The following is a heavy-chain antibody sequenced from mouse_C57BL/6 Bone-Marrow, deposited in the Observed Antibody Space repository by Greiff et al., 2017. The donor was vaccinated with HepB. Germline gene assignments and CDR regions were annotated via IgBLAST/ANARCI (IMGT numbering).Heavy chain of an antibody. CDR3: ARPDGYYVGFAY. V-gene: IGHV5-12*01. CDR1: GFTFSDYY. J-gene: IGHJ3*01. D-gene: IGHD2-3*01. CDR2: ISNGGGST. Sequence: EVMLVESGGGLVQPGGSLKLSCAASGFTFSDYYMYWVRQTPEKRLEWVAYISNGGGSTYYPDTVKGRFTISRDNAKNTLYLQMSRLKSEDTAMYYCARPDGYYVGFAYWGQGTLVTVSA.